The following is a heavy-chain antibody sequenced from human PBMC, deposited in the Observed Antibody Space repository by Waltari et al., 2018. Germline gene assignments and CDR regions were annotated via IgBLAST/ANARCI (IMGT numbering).Heavy chain of an antibody. CDR1: GGSISSSSYY. CDR2: IYYSGST. D-gene: IGHD3-16*02. CDR3: ASDTMITFGGVIVWYFDL. J-gene: IGHJ2*01. V-gene: IGHV4-39*07. Sequence: QLQLQESGPGLVKPSETLSLTCTVSGGSISSSSYYWGWIRQPPGKGLEWIGSIYYSGSTYYNPSLKSRVTISVDTSKNQFSLKLSSVTAADTAVYYCASDTMITFGGVIVWYFDLWGRGTLVTVSS.